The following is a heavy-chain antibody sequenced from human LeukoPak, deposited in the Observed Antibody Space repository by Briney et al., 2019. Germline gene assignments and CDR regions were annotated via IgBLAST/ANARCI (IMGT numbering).Heavy chain of an antibody. CDR2: ISSNGGST. CDR1: GFTFSSYA. V-gene: IGHV3-64*01. D-gene: IGHD6-13*01. J-gene: IGHJ6*03. Sequence: GGSLRLSCAASGFTFSSYAMHWVRQAPGKGLEYVSAISSNGGSTYYANSVKGRFTISRDNSKNTLYLQMNSLRAEDTAVYYCARDIRRSSSWYFHYYYMDVWGKGTTVTVSS. CDR3: ARDIRRSSSWYFHYYYMDV.